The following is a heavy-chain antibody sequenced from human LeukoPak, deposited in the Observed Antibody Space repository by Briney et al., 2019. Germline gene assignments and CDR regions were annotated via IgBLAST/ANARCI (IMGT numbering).Heavy chain of an antibody. CDR2: MSSSDDGR. CDR3: AKAPVTSCRGAFCYPFDY. D-gene: IGHD2-15*01. CDR1: GFSFSSYA. V-gene: IGHV3-23*01. J-gene: IGHJ4*02. Sequence: GGSLRLSCATSGFSFSSYAMSWVRQAPGKGLEWVSAMSSSDDGRYYAASVRGRFTISRDTSRSTLYPQMNSLRAEDAAVYYCAKAPVTSCRGAFCYPFDYWGQGTLVTVSS.